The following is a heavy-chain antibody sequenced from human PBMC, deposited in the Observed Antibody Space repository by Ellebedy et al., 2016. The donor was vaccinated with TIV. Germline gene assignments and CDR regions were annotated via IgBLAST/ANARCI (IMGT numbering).Heavy chain of an antibody. V-gene: IGHV4-4*07. CDR2: IYNSGST. D-gene: IGHD3-10*01. J-gene: IGHJ4*02. Sequence: MPSETLSLTCTVSGGSISSYYWSWIRQPAGKGLGWIGRIYNSGSTIYNPSLKSRVTMSIDTSKNQFSLNLSSVTAADTAVYYCVSRLRGAIDDYWGQGTLVTVSS. CDR3: VSRLRGAIDDY. CDR1: GGSISSYY.